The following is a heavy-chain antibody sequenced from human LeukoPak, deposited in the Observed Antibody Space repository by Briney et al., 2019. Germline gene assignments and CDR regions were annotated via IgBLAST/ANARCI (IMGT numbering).Heavy chain of an antibody. CDR1: GFTFSDYY. V-gene: IGHV3-11*01. CDR2: ISSGSTI. D-gene: IGHD4-23*01. Sequence: GGSLRLSCAASGFTFSDYYMSWIRQAPGKGLEWVSYISSGSTIYYADSVKGRFTISRDNAKNSLYLQMNSLRAEDTAVYYCARDRGYGGNSWFDPWGQGTLVTVSS. CDR3: ARDRGYGGNSWFDP. J-gene: IGHJ5*02.